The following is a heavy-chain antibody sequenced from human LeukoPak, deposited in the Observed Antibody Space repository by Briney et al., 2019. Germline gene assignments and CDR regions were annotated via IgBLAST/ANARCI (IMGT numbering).Heavy chain of an antibody. CDR3: ARFEYYGSGKQRAPSGYFDL. CDR2: IYTSGST. J-gene: IGHJ2*01. Sequence: SETLSLTCTVSGGSISSYYWSWIRQPAGKGLEWIGRIYTSGSTNYNPSLKSRVTMSVDTSKNQFSLKLSSVTAADTAVYYCARFEYYGSGKQRAPSGYFDLWGRGTLVTVSS. V-gene: IGHV4-4*07. CDR1: GGSISSYY. D-gene: IGHD3-10*01.